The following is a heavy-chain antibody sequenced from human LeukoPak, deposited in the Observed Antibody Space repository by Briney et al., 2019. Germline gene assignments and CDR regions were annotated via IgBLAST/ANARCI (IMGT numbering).Heavy chain of an antibody. CDR1: GFTFGSYA. J-gene: IGHJ4*02. V-gene: IGHV3-23*01. Sequence: GESLRLSCAASGFTFGSYAMSWVRQAPGKGLEWVSGINTNGGSTAYADSVKGRFTISRGNPRNTLYMQMNSLRAEDTALYYCAIMHPYYDGNGYWVQWGQGTLVTVSS. CDR3: AIMHPYYDGNGYWVQ. D-gene: IGHD3-22*01. CDR2: INTNGGST.